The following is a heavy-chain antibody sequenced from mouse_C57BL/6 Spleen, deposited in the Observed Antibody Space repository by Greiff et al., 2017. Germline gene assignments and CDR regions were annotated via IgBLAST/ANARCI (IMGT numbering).Heavy chain of an antibody. V-gene: IGHV7-3*01. J-gene: IGHJ4*01. CDR1: GFTFTDYY. CDR2: IRNKANGYTT. Sequence: EVNVVESGGGLVQPGGSLSLSCAASGFTFTDYYMSWVRQPPGKALEWLGFIRNKANGYTTEYSASVKGRFTISRDNSQSILYLQMNALRAEDSATYYCARYIELFYAMDYWGQGTSVTVSS. CDR3: ARYIELFYAMDY.